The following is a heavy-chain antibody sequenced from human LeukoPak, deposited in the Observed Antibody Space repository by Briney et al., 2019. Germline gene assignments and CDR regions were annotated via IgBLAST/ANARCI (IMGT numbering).Heavy chain of an antibody. D-gene: IGHD3-16*01. J-gene: IGHJ4*02. Sequence: PGGSLRLSCAASGFTFSDYYMSWIRQAPGKGLEWVSYISSSGSTIYYADSVKGRFTISRDNAKNSLYLQMNSLRAEDTAVYYCARDPDPYSLGECYFDYWGQGTLVTVSS. CDR1: GFTFSDYY. V-gene: IGHV3-11*04. CDR3: ARDPDPYSLGECYFDY. CDR2: ISSSGSTI.